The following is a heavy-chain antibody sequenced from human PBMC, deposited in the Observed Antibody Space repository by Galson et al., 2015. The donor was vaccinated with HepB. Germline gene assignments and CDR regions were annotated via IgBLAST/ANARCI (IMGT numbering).Heavy chain of an antibody. CDR1: GFTFSSYA. J-gene: IGHJ4*02. D-gene: IGHD1-26*01. Sequence: SLRLSCAASGFTFSSYAMSWVRQAPGKGLEWVSAISGSGGSTYYADSVKGRFTISRDNSKNTLYLQMNSLRAEDTAVYYCAKDSGGSYFGKQDYWGQGTLVTVSS. V-gene: IGHV3-23*01. CDR3: AKDSGGSYFGKQDY. CDR2: ISGSGGST.